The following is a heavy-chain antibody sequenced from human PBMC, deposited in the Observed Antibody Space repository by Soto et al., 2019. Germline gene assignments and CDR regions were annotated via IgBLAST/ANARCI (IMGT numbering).Heavy chain of an antibody. CDR1: GFTFSNYG. Sequence: GSLRLSCAASGFTFSNYGMNWVLQAPGKGLEWVSGISGSGGGTYYAGSVKGRFTISRDNSKNTLYLQMNRLRAEDTAVYYCAKVFYSYGPLNYGMDVWGQGTTVTVSS. D-gene: IGHD5-18*01. CDR3: AKVFYSYGPLNYGMDV. CDR2: ISGSGGGT. V-gene: IGHV3-23*01. J-gene: IGHJ6*02.